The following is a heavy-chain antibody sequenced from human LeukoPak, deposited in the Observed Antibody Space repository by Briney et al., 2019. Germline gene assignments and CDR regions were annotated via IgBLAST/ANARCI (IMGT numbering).Heavy chain of an antibody. Sequence: GGSLRLSCAASGFTFDDYAMHWVRQAPGKGLEWVSGISWNSGSIGYADSVKGRFTISRDNAKNSLYLQMNSLRAEDTALYYCAKGGYCSSTSCYFDYWGQGTLVTVSS. V-gene: IGHV3-9*01. CDR2: ISWNSGSI. D-gene: IGHD2-2*01. J-gene: IGHJ4*02. CDR1: GFTFDDYA. CDR3: AKGGYCSSTSCYFDY.